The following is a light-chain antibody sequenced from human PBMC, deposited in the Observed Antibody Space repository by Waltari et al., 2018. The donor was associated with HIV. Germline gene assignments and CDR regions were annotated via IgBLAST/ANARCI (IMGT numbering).Light chain of an antibody. CDR3: SSYAPTNNFYVL. CDR2: EVT. J-gene: IGLJ2*01. V-gene: IGLV2-8*01. Sequence: QSALTQPPSASGSPGQSVTISCTGTSRDIGGYNYVSWYQQHPGKAPKLIMTEVTKRPSGVPDRFSGSKSGNTASLTVSGLQAEDEAHYYCSSYAPTNNFYVLFGGGTALTVL. CDR1: SRDIGGYNY.